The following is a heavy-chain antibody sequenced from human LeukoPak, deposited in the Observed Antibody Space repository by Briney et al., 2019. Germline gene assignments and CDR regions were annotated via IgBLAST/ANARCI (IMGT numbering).Heavy chain of an antibody. CDR2: INPSGGST. J-gene: IGHJ6*03. CDR1: GYTFTSYY. D-gene: IGHD3-22*01. Sequence: ASVKVSCKASGYTFTSYYMHWVRQAPGQGLEWMGIINPSGGSTSYAQKFQGRVTITRNTSISTAYMELSSLRSEDTAVYYCARVVIGVGYDSSGYYDYYYYMDVWGKGTTVTVSS. V-gene: IGHV1-46*01. CDR3: ARVVIGVGYDSSGYYDYYYYMDV.